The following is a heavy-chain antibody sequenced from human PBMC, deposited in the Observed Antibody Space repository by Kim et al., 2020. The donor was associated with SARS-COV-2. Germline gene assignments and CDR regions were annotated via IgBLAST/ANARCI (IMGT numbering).Heavy chain of an antibody. D-gene: IGHD3-10*01. Sequence: YTSGSTNYTPSLKGRFTLSVDTSKNQCSLKLSSVAAADTAVYYCASPLGYWGQGTLVTVSS. CDR3: ASPLGY. CDR2: YTSGST. V-gene: IGHV4-4*07. J-gene: IGHJ4*02.